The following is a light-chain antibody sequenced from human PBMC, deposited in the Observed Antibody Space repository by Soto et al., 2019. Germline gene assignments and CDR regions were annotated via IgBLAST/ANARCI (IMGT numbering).Light chain of an antibody. CDR1: SSDVGGNKY. Sequence: QSALTQPASVSLSPGHSITISCTGTSSDVGGNKYVSWYQQYPGKVPKLLINKVTNRPSGVSYRFSGSKSGNTASLTISALLAEDEADYFCASSTSDSLYVFGTGTKVTVL. V-gene: IGLV2-14*01. CDR3: ASSTSDSLYV. J-gene: IGLJ1*01. CDR2: KVT.